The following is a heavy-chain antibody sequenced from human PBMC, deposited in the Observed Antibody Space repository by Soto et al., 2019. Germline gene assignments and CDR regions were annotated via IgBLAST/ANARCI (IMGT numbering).Heavy chain of an antibody. J-gene: IGHJ4*02. CDR1: GYSFTSYW. CDR3: ARLTYSASYRTYY. D-gene: IGHD1-26*01. Sequence: AESLKLSCKGSGYSFTSYWISWVRQMPEKGLEWMGRIDPSDSYTNYSPSFQGHVTISADKSISTAYLQWSSLKASDTAMYYCARLTYSASYRTYYWGQGTLVTVS. CDR2: IDPSDSYT. V-gene: IGHV5-10-1*01.